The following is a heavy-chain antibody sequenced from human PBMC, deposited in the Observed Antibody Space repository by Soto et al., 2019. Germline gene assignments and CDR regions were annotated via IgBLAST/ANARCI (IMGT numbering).Heavy chain of an antibody. Sequence: PXECLSLACATSGFTFSSYSMNWVRQAPGMGLEWVSSISSSSRYIYYADSVRGRFTISRDNAKNSLYLQINSLRAEDTAVYYCARDRLVAATSAHPYCYYGMDVWGQGTTVTVSS. J-gene: IGHJ6*02. CDR2: ISSSSRYI. V-gene: IGHV3-21*01. D-gene: IGHD2-15*01. CDR1: GFTFSSYS. CDR3: ARDRLVAATSAHPYCYYGMDV.